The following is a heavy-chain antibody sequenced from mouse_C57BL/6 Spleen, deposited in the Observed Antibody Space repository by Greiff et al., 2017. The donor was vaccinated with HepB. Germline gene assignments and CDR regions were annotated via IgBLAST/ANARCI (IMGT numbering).Heavy chain of an antibody. CDR1: GFTFSSYA. CDR3: TRDQEYYGSSYYCDY. Sequence: EVQLVESGEGLVKPGGSLKLSCAASGFTFSSYAMSWVRQTPEKRLEWVAYISSGGDYIYYADTVQGRFTISRDNARNTQYLQMSSLKSEDTAMYYCTRDQEYYGSSYYCDYWGQGTTLTVSS. D-gene: IGHD1-1*01. J-gene: IGHJ2*01. V-gene: IGHV5-9-1*02. CDR2: ISSGGDYI.